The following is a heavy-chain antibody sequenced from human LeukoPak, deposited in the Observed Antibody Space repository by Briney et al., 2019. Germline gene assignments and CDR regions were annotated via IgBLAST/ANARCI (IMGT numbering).Heavy chain of an antibody. J-gene: IGHJ6*02. CDR3: ARSYSSSDHYYYYGMDV. D-gene: IGHD6-13*01. Sequence: SETLSLTCAVYGGSFSSYYWNWIRQPPGKGLEWIGYINYIRTTDYNPSLKSRVTISLDTSKNRFSLKLSSVTAADTAMYYCARSYSSSDHYYYYGMDVWGQGTTVTVSS. V-gene: IGHV4-59*08. CDR1: GGSFSSYY. CDR2: INYIRTT.